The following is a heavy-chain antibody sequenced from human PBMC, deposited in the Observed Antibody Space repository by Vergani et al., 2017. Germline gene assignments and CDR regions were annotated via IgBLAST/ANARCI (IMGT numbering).Heavy chain of an antibody. Sequence: QVQLQESGPGLVKPSETLSLTCAVSGFSIDDGYYWDWIRQPPGKGLEWIGSIYRTGRTHFNPSLKGRVTISVDTSNNHFSLRLNSLTAADTAVYYCAGRYGIVYDIFSGTQYCFDFWGQGTLVTVSS. CDR1: GFSIDDGYY. D-gene: IGHD3-9*01. CDR3: AGRYGIVYDIFSGTQYCFDF. V-gene: IGHV4-38-2*01. J-gene: IGHJ4*02. CDR2: IYRTGRT.